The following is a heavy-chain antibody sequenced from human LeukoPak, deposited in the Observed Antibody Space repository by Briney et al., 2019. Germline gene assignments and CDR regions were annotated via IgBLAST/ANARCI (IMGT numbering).Heavy chain of an antibody. J-gene: IGHJ6*02. CDR2: IHYSGST. CDR1: GGSISSSSYY. Sequence: PSETLSLTCTVSGGSISSSSYYWGWIRQPSGKGLEWIGSIHYSGSTYYNPSLKSRVTISVDTSKNQFSLNLSSVTAADTAVYYCARDQGYGMDVWGQGTTVTVSS. CDR3: ARDQGYGMDV. V-gene: IGHV4-39*07.